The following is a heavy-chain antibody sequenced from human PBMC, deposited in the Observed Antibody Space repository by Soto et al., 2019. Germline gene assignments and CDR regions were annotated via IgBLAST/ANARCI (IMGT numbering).Heavy chain of an antibody. CDR3: AKSLSPSIAVAGVDY. CDR2: ISAHNGDT. Sequence: ASVKVSCKASGYTFTSYGISWVRQAPGQGLEWMGWISAHNGDTNFAQKLQGRVSMTTDTSTNTAYMELRSLTSDDTAVYYCAKSLSPSIAVAGVDYWGQGTLVTAPQ. D-gene: IGHD6-19*01. J-gene: IGHJ4*02. V-gene: IGHV1-18*01. CDR1: GYTFTSYG.